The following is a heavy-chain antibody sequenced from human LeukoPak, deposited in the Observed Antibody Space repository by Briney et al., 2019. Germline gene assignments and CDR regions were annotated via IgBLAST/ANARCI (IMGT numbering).Heavy chain of an antibody. CDR2: IKQDGSEK. CDR3: ARDLTYYYDSSGYYLDY. D-gene: IGHD3-22*01. Sequence: GGSLRLSCAASGFTFINAWMSWVRQAPGKGLEWVANIKQDGSEKYYVDSVKGRFTISRDNAKNSLYLQMNSLRAEDTAVYYCARDLTYYYDSSGYYLDYWGQGTLVTVSS. CDR1: GFTFINAW. V-gene: IGHV3-7*05. J-gene: IGHJ4*02.